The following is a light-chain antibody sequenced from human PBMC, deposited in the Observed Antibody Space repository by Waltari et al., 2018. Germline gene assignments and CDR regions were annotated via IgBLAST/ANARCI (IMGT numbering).Light chain of an antibody. Sequence: QSVLTQPPSASGAPGQTVAISCSGSASNIGSSVVTWYQQLPGTTPTLLIYSNDQRPSGGPGRFSGSKSATSASLAISGLQSEDEAHYYCAAWDDSINGPAFGGGTKLTVL. CDR2: SND. CDR1: ASNIGSSV. V-gene: IGLV1-44*01. CDR3: AAWDDSINGPA. J-gene: IGLJ3*02.